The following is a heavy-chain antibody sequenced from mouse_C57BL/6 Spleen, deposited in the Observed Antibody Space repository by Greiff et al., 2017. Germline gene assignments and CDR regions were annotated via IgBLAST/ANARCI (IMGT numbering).Heavy chain of an antibody. V-gene: IGHV1-53*01. D-gene: IGHD2-1*01. J-gene: IGHJ2*01. CDR1: GYTFTSYW. CDR2: INPSNGGT. CDR3: ASLYYGNPHYFDY. Sequence: VQLQQSGTELVKPGASVKLSCKASGYTFTSYWMHWVKQRPGQGLEWIGNINPSNGGTNYNEKFKSKATLTVDKSSSTAYMQLRSLTSEDSAVYYCASLYYGNPHYFDYWGQGTTRTVSS.